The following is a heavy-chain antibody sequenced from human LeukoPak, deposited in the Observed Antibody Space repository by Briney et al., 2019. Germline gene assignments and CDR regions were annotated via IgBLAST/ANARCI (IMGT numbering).Heavy chain of an antibody. D-gene: IGHD3-9*01. CDR2: ISYDGSNK. CDR3: ARGGGSYDILTGDYKPHDY. Sequence: GGSLRLSCAASGFSFSSYAMHWVRQAPGKGLEWVAVISYDGSNKYYADSVKGRFTISRDNPKNTLYLQMNSLRAEDTAVYYCARGGGSYDILTGDYKPHDYWGQGTLVTVSS. J-gene: IGHJ4*02. V-gene: IGHV3-30-3*01. CDR1: GFSFSSYA.